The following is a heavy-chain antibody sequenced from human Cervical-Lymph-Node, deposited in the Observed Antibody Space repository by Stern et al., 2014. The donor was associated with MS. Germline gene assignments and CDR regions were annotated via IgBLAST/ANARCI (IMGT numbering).Heavy chain of an antibody. J-gene: IGHJ6*02. CDR3: AREYNWNDRFYGMDV. Sequence: VQLVESGAEVKKPGSSVKVSCKASGGTFSTYAISWVRQAPGQGLEWKGGITPIFGTANYAQKFQGRVTITADESTSTAYMELSRLRSEDTAVYYCAREYNWNDRFYGMDVWGQGTTVTVSS. CDR2: ITPIFGTA. CDR1: GGTFSTYA. V-gene: IGHV1-69*01. D-gene: IGHD1-20*01.